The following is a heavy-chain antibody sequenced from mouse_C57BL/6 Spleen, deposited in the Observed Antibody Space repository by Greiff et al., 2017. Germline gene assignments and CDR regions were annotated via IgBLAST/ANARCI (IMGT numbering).Heavy chain of an antibody. Sequence: QVQLQQSGAELARPGASVTMSCKASGYTFTSYTMHWVKQRPGQGLEWIGYINPSSGYTKYNQKFKDKATLTADKSSSTAYMQLSSLTSEDSAVXYCARSGYDGYWYFDVWGTGTMVTVSS. CDR2: INPSSGYT. D-gene: IGHD2-2*01. V-gene: IGHV1-4*01. J-gene: IGHJ1*03. CDR3: ARSGYDGYWYFDV. CDR1: GYTFTSYT.